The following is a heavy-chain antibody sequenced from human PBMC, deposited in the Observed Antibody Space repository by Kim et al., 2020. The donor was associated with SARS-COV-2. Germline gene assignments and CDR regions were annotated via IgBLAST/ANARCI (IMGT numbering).Heavy chain of an antibody. CDR3: AREGIVGATTGNDY. Sequence: AAAVKGRFTISRDNSKNTLYLQRNSLRAEDTAVYYCAREGIVGATTGNDYWGQGTLVTVSS. V-gene: IGHV3-30*07. D-gene: IGHD1-26*01. J-gene: IGHJ4*02.